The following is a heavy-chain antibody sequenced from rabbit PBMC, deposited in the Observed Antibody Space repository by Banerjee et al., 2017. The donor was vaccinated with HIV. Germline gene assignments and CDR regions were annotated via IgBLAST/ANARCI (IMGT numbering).Heavy chain of an antibody. CDR1: GFSFSNKYV. CDR3: ARGGDWGTRLDL. CDR2: INTSSGNA. J-gene: IGHJ3*01. V-gene: IGHV1S45*01. Sequence: QEQLEESGGDLVKPEGSLTLTCTASGFSFSNKYVMCWVRQAPGKGLEWIACINTSSGNAVYANWAKGRFTISKTSSTTVTLQMTSLTAADTATYFCARGGDWGTRLDLWGPGTLVTVS. D-gene: IGHD3-1*01.